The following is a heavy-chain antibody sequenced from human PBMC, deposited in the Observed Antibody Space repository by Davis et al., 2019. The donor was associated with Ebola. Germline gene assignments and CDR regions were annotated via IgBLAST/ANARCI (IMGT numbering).Heavy chain of an antibody. D-gene: IGHD2-8*02. Sequence: SETLSLTCTVSGGSITSNDYYWGWIRQSPGRGLEWIGTFYYSGITFYNPSLKSPVTISIDTSENQFSLNLISVTAADTAVYYCARDYWATEGAFDVWGQGTLVTVSS. CDR1: GGSITSNDYY. CDR2: FYYSGIT. J-gene: IGHJ3*01. CDR3: ARDYWATEGAFDV. V-gene: IGHV4-39*07.